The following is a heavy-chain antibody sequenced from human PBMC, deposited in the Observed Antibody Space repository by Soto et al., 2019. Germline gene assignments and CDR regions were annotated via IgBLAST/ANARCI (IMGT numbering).Heavy chain of an antibody. V-gene: IGHV2-5*02. Sequence: QITLNQSGPTLVKPTQTLTLTCAFSVFSLSTSGVGVGWIRQPPGKALEWLALIYWDDDKRYSPSLKNRLTITKDTSNNQVVLTMTNMDPVDTATYYCAPTVWLQDLMFYWGQGTLVTVSS. CDR2: IYWDDDK. J-gene: IGHJ4*02. CDR3: APTVWLQDLMFY. CDR1: VFSLSTSGVG. D-gene: IGHD5-12*01.